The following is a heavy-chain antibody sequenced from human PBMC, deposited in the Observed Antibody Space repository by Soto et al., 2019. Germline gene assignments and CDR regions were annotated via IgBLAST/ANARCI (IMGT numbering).Heavy chain of an antibody. CDR2: ISSGSRTI. CDR1: GFAFSTYS. CDR3: ARDVAWCDA. V-gene: IGHV3-48*01. D-gene: IGHD2-8*02. J-gene: IGHJ5*02. Sequence: EVRLVQSGRALAQPGGSLRLSCAATGFAFSTYSMSWVRQAPGKGLEWLSSISSGSRTIDYADSVKGRFIISRDNARELLFLQMNSLTVEDTAVYYGARDVAWCDAWGQGTLVTVSS.